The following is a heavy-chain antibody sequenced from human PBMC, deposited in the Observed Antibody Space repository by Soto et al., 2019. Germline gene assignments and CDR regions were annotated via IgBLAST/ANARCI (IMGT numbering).Heavy chain of an antibody. CDR1: GFTFSSYS. D-gene: IGHD3-9*01. CDR2: ISSSSSYI. V-gene: IGHV3-21*01. J-gene: IGHJ4*02. CDR3: ARDQYDILTGYYVFDY. Sequence: PGGSMRLSCAAAGFTFSSYSRNWVRQATGKGLEWVSSISSSSSYIYYADSVKGRFTISRDNAKNSLYLQMNSLRAEDTAVYYCARDQYDILTGYYVFDYWGQGTLVTVSS.